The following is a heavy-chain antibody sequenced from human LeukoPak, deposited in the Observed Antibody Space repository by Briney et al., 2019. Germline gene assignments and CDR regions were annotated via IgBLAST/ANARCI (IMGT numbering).Heavy chain of an antibody. D-gene: IGHD1-26*01. V-gene: IGHV3-23*01. CDR2: ISGGGGAT. J-gene: IGHJ4*02. Sequence: GGSLRLSCAASGFTFSTYAMNWVRQAPGKGLEWVSSISGGGGATYSADSVQGRFTISRDNSNNTLYLQMNGLRADDTALYYCARKNPAGRDFDYWGQGTLVIVSS. CDR3: ARKNPAGRDFDY. CDR1: GFTFSTYA.